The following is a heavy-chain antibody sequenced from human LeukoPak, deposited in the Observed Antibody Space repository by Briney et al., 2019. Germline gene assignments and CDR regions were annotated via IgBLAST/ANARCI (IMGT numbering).Heavy chain of an antibody. Sequence: ASVKVSFKTSGYPFSSYDINWVRPATGQGVDWMGWMNPNSGNTGYSQKFQGRVTITRNTSISTAYMELSSLRSEDTAVYYCAAQGYCSSTSCYTVMDYWGQGTLVTVSS. CDR1: GYPFSSYD. J-gene: IGHJ4*02. V-gene: IGHV1-8*01. D-gene: IGHD2-2*02. CDR3: AAQGYCSSTSCYTVMDY. CDR2: MNPNSGNT.